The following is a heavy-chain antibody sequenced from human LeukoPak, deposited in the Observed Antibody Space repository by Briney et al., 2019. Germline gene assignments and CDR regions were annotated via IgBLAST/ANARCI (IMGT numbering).Heavy chain of an antibody. CDR1: GGSIGTYY. V-gene: IGHV4-59*01. J-gene: IGHJ4*02. CDR2: IYYSGST. CDR3: ARDLQFVLHGLGSRQREHES. D-gene: IGHD3-10*01. Sequence: KPSETLSLTCTVSGGSIGTYYWSWIRQPPGKGLEWIGYIYYSGSTDYNPTLKSRVAILVDTSKNQFSLKLSSVSAADTAVYYCARDLQFVLHGLGSRQREHESWGQGTLVTVSS.